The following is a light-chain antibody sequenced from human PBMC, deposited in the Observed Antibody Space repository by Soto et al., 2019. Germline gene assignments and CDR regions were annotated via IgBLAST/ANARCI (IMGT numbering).Light chain of an antibody. CDR3: QQHRNWQLT. J-gene: IGKJ3*01. Sequence: EIVMTQSPATLSVSPGERATLSCRALQSLSSRVAWYQQKPGQAPRLLIYGASTRATGIPARVSGSGSGTEFTLTISGLQSEYFAVYYCQQHRNWQLTVGPRTKGDFK. CDR1: QSLSSR. V-gene: IGKV3D-15*01. CDR2: GAS.